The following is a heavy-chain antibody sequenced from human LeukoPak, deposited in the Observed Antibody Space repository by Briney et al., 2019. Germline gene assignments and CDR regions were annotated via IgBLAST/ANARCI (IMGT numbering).Heavy chain of an antibody. CDR2: ISSSGNYI. Sequence: GGSLRLSCAASEFTFSSHSMNWVRQAPGKGLEWVSSISSSGNYIYYADSMKGRFTISRDNAKNSLYLQMNSLRAEDTAVYYCSRDGRSGYDSLDYWGQGTLVTVSS. CDR1: EFTFSSHS. V-gene: IGHV3-21*01. J-gene: IGHJ4*02. D-gene: IGHD5-12*01. CDR3: SRDGRSGYDSLDY.